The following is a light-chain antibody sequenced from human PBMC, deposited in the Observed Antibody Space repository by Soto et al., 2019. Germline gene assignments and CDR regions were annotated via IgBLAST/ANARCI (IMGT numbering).Light chain of an antibody. J-gene: IGLJ2*01. V-gene: IGLV2-11*01. CDR3: CSYAGNYTLI. CDR2: DVT. Sequence: QSVLTQPRSVSGSPGQSVSISCTGTTSDVGGYEYVSWYQQHPDKAPQLLIFDVTERPSGVPDRFSGSKSGNTASLTISGLQADDEADYYCCSYAGNYTLIFGGGTKLTVL. CDR1: TSDVGGYEY.